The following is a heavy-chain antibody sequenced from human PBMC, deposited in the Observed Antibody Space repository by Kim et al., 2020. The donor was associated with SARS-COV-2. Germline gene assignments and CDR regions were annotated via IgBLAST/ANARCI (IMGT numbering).Heavy chain of an antibody. CDR1: GFTFSSYG. J-gene: IGHJ4*02. Sequence: GGSLRLSCAASGFTFSSYGMHWVRQAPGKGLEWVAVIWYDGSNKYYADSVKGRFTISRDNSKNTLYLQMNSLRAEDTAVYYCARDLWGWLQPDYLGQGTLVTVSS. CDR3: ARDLWGWLQPDY. V-gene: IGHV3-33*01. D-gene: IGHD5-12*01. CDR2: IWYDGSNK.